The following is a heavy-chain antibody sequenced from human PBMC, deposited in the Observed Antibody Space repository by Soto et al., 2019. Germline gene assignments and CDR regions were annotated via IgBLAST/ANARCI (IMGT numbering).Heavy chain of an antibody. D-gene: IGHD1-26*01. J-gene: IGHJ4*02. CDR2: IVVCSGNT. CDR1: TFTFTSSA. V-gene: IGHV1-58*01. Sequence: QMQLVQSGPEVKKPGTSVKVSCKASTFTFTSSAVKWVRQARGQRLEWIGWIVVCSGNTKYAQNFQERVTVTRDMSSGTAYLELSRLRSEDTAVSYCETHREGATYYFDSWGQGTLRTVSS. CDR3: ETHREGATYYFDS.